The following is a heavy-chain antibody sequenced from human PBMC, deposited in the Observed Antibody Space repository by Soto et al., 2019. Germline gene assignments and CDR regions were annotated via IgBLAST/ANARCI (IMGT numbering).Heavy chain of an antibody. Sequence: PGESLKISCKGSGYSFTSYWISWVRQMPGKGLEWMGRIDPSDSYTNYSPSFQGHVTISADKSITTAYLQWSSLKASDTAIYYCALLPSGSYFRIVFDIWGQGSLVTVSS. CDR2: IDPSDSYT. J-gene: IGHJ3*02. V-gene: IGHV5-10-1*01. CDR1: GYSFTSYW. D-gene: IGHD1-26*01. CDR3: ALLPSGSYFRIVFDI.